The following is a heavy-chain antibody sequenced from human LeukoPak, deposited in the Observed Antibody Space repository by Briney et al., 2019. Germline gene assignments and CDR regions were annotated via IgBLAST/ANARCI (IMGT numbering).Heavy chain of an antibody. CDR2: IYYSGST. CDR3: ARDLDARGWFDP. J-gene: IGHJ5*02. CDR1: GGSISSHY. V-gene: IGHV4-59*11. Sequence: SETLSLTCTVSGGSISSHYWSWIRQPPGRGLEWIGYIYYSGSTNYNPSLKSRVTISVDTSKNQFSLKLSSVTAADTAVYYCARDLDARGWFDPWGQGTLVTVSS.